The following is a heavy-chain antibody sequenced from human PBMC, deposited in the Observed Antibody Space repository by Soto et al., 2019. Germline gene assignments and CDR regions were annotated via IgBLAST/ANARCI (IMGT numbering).Heavy chain of an antibody. CDR3: ARGVYGDVAFDI. D-gene: IGHD4-17*01. CDR2: ISGSGGST. V-gene: IGHV3-23*01. Sequence: PGGSLRLSGAASGVTFSSYAMSWVRQAPGKGLEWVSAISGSGGSTYYADSVKGRFTISRDNSKNTLYLQMNSLRAEDTAVYYCARGVYGDVAFDIWGQGTMVTVSS. CDR1: GVTFSSYA. J-gene: IGHJ3*02.